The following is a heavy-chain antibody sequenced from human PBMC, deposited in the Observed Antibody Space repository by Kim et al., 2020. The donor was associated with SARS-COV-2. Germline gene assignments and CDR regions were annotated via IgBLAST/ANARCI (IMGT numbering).Heavy chain of an antibody. CDR1: NASFSDLF. V-gene: IGHV4-59*01. CDR2: VYSSGTA. Sequence: SETLSLTCTVSNASFSDLFWSWIRQPPGKGLEWIGYVYSSGTANYKPSLKSRVTLSLDTSKSQFSLHLKSVTAADTAIYYCARDGYRGIEYWGQGTLVTVSS. D-gene: IGHD5-12*01. CDR3: ARDGYRGIEY. J-gene: IGHJ4*02.